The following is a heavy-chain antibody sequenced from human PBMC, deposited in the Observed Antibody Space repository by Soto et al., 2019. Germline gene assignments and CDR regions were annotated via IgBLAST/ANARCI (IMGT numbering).Heavy chain of an antibody. D-gene: IGHD6-13*01. CDR1: GFSLSTSGVG. CDR3: AHRMAAAGTLSWFDP. Sequence: QITLKESGPTLVKPTQTLTLTCTFSGFSLSTSGVGVGWIRQPPGKALEWLALIYCDDDKRYSPSLKSRLTSTKDTSKNQVDLTMTNMDPVDTATYYCAHRMAAAGTLSWFDPWGQGTLVTVSS. V-gene: IGHV2-5*02. CDR2: IYCDDDK. J-gene: IGHJ5*02.